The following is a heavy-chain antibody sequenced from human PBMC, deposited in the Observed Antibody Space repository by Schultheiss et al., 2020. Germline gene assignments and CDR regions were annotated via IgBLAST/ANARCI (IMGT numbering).Heavy chain of an antibody. J-gene: IGHJ4*02. CDR3: ARAADY. V-gene: IGHV4-61*02. CDR1: GGSISSGSYY. CDR2: IYTSGST. Sequence: SQTLSLTCTVSGGSISSGSYYWSWIRQPAGKGLEWIGGIYTSGSTNYNPSLKSRVTISVDTSKNQFSLKLSSVTAADTAVYYCARAADYWGQGTLVTVSS.